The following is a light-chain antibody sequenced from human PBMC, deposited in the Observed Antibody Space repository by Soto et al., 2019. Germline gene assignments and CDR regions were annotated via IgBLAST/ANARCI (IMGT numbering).Light chain of an antibody. Sequence: QSALAQPASVSGSPGQSITVSCTGTSSDVGSYNLVSWYQQHPGKAPKLMIYEGSKRPSGVSNRFSGSKSGNTASLTISGLQAEDEADYYCCSYAGSSTFFXTGTKVTVL. CDR1: SSDVGSYNL. J-gene: IGLJ1*01. CDR3: CSYAGSSTF. CDR2: EGS. V-gene: IGLV2-23*03.